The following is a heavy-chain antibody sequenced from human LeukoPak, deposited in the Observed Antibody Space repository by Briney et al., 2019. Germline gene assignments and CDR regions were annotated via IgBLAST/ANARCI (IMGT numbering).Heavy chain of an antibody. J-gene: IGHJ5*02. CDR3: ARQPLVPAAIPGWFDP. Sequence: SETLSLTCTVSGGSISSSSYYWGWIRQPPGKGLEWIGSIYYSGSTYYNPSLKSRVTISVDTSKNQFSLKLSSVTAADTAVYYCARQPLVPAAIPGWFDPWGQGTLVTVSS. D-gene: IGHD2-2*01. CDR1: GGSISSSSYY. V-gene: IGHV4-39*01. CDR2: IYYSGST.